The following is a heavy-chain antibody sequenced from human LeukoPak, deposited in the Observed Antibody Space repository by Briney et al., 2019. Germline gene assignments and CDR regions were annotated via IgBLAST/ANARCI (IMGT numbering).Heavy chain of an antibody. Sequence: GGSLRLSCAASGFTFSSYAMSWVRQAPGKGLEWVSAISGSGGSTYYADSVKGRFTISGDSSYNTAYLQMNSLGAEDTAMYYCAKDGEWTFDIWGQGTMVTVSS. CDR3: AKDGEWTFDI. CDR1: GFTFSSYA. V-gene: IGHV3-23*01. CDR2: ISGSGGST. D-gene: IGHD3-3*01. J-gene: IGHJ3*02.